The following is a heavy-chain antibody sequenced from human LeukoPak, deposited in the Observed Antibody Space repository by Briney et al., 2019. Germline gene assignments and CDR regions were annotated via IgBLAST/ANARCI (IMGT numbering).Heavy chain of an antibody. Sequence: PSETLSLTCTVSGDSISSTSYFWGWIRQPPGKGLEWIGEINHSGSTNYNPSLKSRVTISVDTSKNQFSLKLSSVTAADTAVYYCASASGLSTYYYGSGRKGRNNGRTNTHRGLFDYWGQGTLVTVSS. CDR1: GDSISSTSYF. CDR2: INHSGST. CDR3: ASASGLSTYYYGSGRKGRNNGRTNTHRGLFDY. J-gene: IGHJ4*02. D-gene: IGHD3-10*01. V-gene: IGHV4-39*07.